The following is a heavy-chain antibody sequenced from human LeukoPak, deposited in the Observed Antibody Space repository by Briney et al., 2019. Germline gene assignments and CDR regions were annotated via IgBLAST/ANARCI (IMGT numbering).Heavy chain of an antibody. CDR3: ARGPYYDFWSGPTPYVFPLDY. CDR1: GYTFTGYY. J-gene: IGHJ4*02. CDR2: INPNSGGT. Sequence: ASVKVSCKASGYTFTGYYMHWVRQAPGQGLEWMGRINPNSGGTNYAQKFQGRVTMTRDTSISTAYMELSRLRSDDTAVYYCARGPYYDFWSGPTPYVFPLDYWGQGTLVTVSS. D-gene: IGHD3-3*01. V-gene: IGHV1-2*06.